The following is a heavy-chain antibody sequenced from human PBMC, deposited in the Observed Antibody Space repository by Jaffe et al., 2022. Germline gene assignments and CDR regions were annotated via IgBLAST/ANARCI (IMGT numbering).Heavy chain of an antibody. V-gene: IGHV4-34*01. D-gene: IGHD2-2*01. CDR3: ARRPRFRSGSNSTPRTEQDS. CDR1: GGSFSDYY. J-gene: IGHJ4*02. CDR2: INHSGRT. Sequence: QVQLQQWGAGLLKPSETVSLTCAVYGGSFSDYYWSWIRQPPGEGLEWIGEINHSGRTNYNPSLKSRVTISVDTSKNQFSLKLTSVTAADTAVYFCARRPRFRSGSNSTPRTEQDSWGQGTLVTVSS.